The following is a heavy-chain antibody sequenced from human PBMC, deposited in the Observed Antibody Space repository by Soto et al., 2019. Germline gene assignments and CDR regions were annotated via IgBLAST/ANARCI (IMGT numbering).Heavy chain of an antibody. CDR2: IKQDGSEK. CDR3: ARGRGGNNWNYYFDY. Sequence: GGSLRLSCAASGFTFSSYWMSWVRQAPGKGLEWVANIKQDGSEKYYVDSVKGRFTISRDNAKNSLYLQMNSLRAEDTAVYYCARGRGGNNWNYYFDYWGQGTLVTVSS. J-gene: IGHJ4*02. CDR1: GFTFSSYW. D-gene: IGHD1-7*01. V-gene: IGHV3-7*03.